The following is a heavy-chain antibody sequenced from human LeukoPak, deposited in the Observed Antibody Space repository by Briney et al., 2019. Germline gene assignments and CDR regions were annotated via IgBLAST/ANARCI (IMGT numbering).Heavy chain of an antibody. CDR1: GYTFTSYG. J-gene: IGHJ5*02. CDR3: ARDASPYCSGGSCYPNWFDP. D-gene: IGHD2-15*01. V-gene: IGHV1-18*01. Sequence: GASVKVSCKASGYTFTSYGISWVRQAPGQGLEWMGWISAYNGNTNYAQKLQGRVTITTDTSTSTDYMELRSLRSDDTAVYYCARDASPYCSGGSCYPNWFDPWGQGTLVTVSS. CDR2: ISAYNGNT.